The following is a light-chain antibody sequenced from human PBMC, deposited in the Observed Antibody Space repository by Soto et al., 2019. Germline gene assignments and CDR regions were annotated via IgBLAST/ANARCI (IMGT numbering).Light chain of an antibody. CDR2: DNT. J-gene: IGLJ1*01. CDR3: CSYAGSSTYV. V-gene: IGLV1-40*01. Sequence: QSVLTQPPSVSGAPGQRVTISCTGSSSNIGAGYDVHWYQHLPGTAPKLLIYDNTNRPSGVPDRFSGSKSGTSASLAITGLQAEDEADYYCCSYAGSSTYVFGTGTKVTVL. CDR1: SSNIGAGYD.